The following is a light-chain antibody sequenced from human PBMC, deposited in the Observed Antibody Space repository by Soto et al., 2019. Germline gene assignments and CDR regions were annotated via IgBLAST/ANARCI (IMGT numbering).Light chain of an antibody. CDR2: EGS. Sequence: QSVLTQPASVSGSPGQSITISCTGTSSYVGSYNLVSWYQQHPGKAPKLMIYEGSKRPSGVSNRFSGSKSGNTASLTISGLQAEDEADYYCCSYAGSRYYVFGTGTKVTVL. V-gene: IGLV2-23*01. CDR3: CSYAGSRYYV. J-gene: IGLJ1*01. CDR1: SSYVGSYNL.